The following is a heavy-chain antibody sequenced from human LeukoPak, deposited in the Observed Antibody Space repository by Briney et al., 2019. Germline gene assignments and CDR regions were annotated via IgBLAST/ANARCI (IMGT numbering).Heavy chain of an antibody. J-gene: IGHJ4*02. CDR3: ARDLWSGSYCVDY. V-gene: IGHV3-23*01. Sequence: GGSLRLSCVASGFTFRTYAMSWVRQAPGKGLEWVSGISDSGGTTYYVDSVKGRFTISRDNSKNSLYLQMNSLRAEDTAVYYCARDLWSGSYCVDYWGQGTLVTVSS. D-gene: IGHD1-26*01. CDR1: GFTFRTYA. CDR2: ISDSGGTT.